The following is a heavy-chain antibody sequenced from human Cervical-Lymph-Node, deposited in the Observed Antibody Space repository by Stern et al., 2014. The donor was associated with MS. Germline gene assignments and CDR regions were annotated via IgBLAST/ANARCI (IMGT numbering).Heavy chain of an antibody. V-gene: IGHV4-30-4*08. CDR3: VRDVYQPSLYSYNMDV. CDR2: IYNTGIT. J-gene: IGHJ6*02. D-gene: IGHD6-13*01. CDR1: GGSISRGDYY. Sequence: QLQLQESGPGLVKPSQTLSLTCTVSGGSISRGDYYWSWIRQSPGKGLEWIGYIYNTGITYYNPSLKGRVTMSIDTSANQFSLSRGSVTAADTAVYYCVRDVYQPSLYSYNMDVWGQGTTVTVSS.